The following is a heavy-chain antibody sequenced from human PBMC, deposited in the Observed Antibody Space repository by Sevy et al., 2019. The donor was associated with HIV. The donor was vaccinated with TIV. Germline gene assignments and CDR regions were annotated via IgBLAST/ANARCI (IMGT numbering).Heavy chain of an antibody. CDR1: GGSISSVNW. CDR3: AGGGETPRGFDP. Sequence: SETLSLTCAVSGGSISSVNWWHWVRQPPGKGLEWIGEIYHSGYPNYNPSLKRRVTISVANSKNQCSLDLNSVTAADTAVYYCAGGGETPRGFDPWGQGSLVTVSS. D-gene: IGHD3-16*01. J-gene: IGHJ5*02. V-gene: IGHV4-4*02. CDR2: IYHSGYP.